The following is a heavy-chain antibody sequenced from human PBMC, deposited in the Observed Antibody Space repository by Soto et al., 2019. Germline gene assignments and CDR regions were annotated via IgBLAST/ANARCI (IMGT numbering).Heavy chain of an antibody. CDR2: ISGSGGST. J-gene: IGHJ4*02. CDR1: GFTFSSYA. Sequence: EVQLLESGGGLVQPGGSLRLSCAASGFTFSSYAMSWVRQAPGKGLEWVSAISGSGGSTYYADSVKGRFTISRDNSKNTLYLQMTSLRAEDTAVYYCAKVGEITGTTSNWGQGTLVTVSS. CDR3: AKVGEITGTTSN. D-gene: IGHD1-7*01. V-gene: IGHV3-23*01.